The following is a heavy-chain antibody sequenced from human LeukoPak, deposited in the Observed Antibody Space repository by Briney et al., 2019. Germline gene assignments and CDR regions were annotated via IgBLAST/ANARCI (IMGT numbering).Heavy chain of an antibody. V-gene: IGHV1-3*01. Sequence: GASVKVSCKASGYTFTSYAMHWVRQAPGQRLEWMGWINAGNGNTKYSQKFQGRVTITRDTSASTAYMELSSLRSEDTAVYYCARVVESSGWYHVYYFDYWGQGTLVTVSS. J-gene: IGHJ4*02. CDR3: ARVVESSGWYHVYYFDY. CDR1: GYTFTSYA. CDR2: INAGNGNT. D-gene: IGHD6-19*01.